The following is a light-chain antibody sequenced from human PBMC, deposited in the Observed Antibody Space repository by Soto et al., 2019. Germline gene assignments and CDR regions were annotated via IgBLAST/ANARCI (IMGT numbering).Light chain of an antibody. CDR2: AAS. J-gene: IGKJ4*01. CDR1: QGISNY. V-gene: IGKV1-27*01. Sequence: DIPVTQYHDARSATVENIVTITWRASQGISNYLAWYQQKPGKVPKLLIYAASTLQSGVPSRFSGSGSGTDFTLTISSLQPEDVATYYCQKYNSAPLPFGGGTKV. CDR3: QKYNSAPLP.